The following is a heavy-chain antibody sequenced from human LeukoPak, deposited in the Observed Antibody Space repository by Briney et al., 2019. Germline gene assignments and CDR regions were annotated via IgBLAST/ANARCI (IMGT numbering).Heavy chain of an antibody. Sequence: GESLKISCKGSGYSFTSYWIGWVRQMPGKGLEWMGIIYPGDSDTRYSPSFQGQVTISADKSISTAYLQWSSLKASDTAMYYCASSVAYYYDSSGYYRNNDAFDIWGQGTMVTVSS. D-gene: IGHD3-22*01. J-gene: IGHJ3*02. CDR2: IYPGDSDT. CDR3: ASSVAYYYDSSGYYRNNDAFDI. CDR1: GYSFTSYW. V-gene: IGHV5-51*01.